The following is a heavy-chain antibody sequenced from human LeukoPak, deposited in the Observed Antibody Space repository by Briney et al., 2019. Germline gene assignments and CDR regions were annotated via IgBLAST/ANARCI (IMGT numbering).Heavy chain of an antibody. CDR2: INPNSGGT. CDR1: GYTFTGYY. J-gene: IGHJ5*02. Sequence: GASVKVSCKASGYTFTGYYMHWVRQAPGQGLEWMGWINPNSGGTNYAQKFQGRVTMTRDTSISTAYMELSRLRSDDTAVYYCARDNSGRDEAWWFNPWGQGTLVTVSS. V-gene: IGHV1-2*02. CDR3: ARDNSGRDEAWWFNP. D-gene: IGHD3-10*01.